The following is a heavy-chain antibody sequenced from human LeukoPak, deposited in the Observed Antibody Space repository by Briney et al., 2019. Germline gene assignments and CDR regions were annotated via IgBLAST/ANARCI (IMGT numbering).Heavy chain of an antibody. V-gene: IGHV1-18*01. Sequence: ASVKVSCKASGYTFTSYGISWVRQAPGQGLEWMGWISAYNGNTNYAQKLQGRVTMTTDTSTSTAYMELRSLRSDDTAVYYCARESMITFGGVIVNYFDYWGQGTLVTVSS. D-gene: IGHD3-16*02. CDR3: ARESMITFGGVIVNYFDY. CDR2: ISAYNGNT. CDR1: GYTFTSYG. J-gene: IGHJ4*02.